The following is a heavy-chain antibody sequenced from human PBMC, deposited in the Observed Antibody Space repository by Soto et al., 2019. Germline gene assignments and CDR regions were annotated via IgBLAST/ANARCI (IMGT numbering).Heavy chain of an antibody. V-gene: IGHV3-13*04. Sequence: XSLRLSCAASGFTFSNYDMHWVPQGRGKGLEWVSGIGKAGDTYYVGSVRGRFTTSRENAKNSLYLQMNSLRAGDTAVYYCARGAATGFDYWGQGTLVTVSS. J-gene: IGHJ4*02. D-gene: IGHD6-13*01. CDR3: ARGAATGFDY. CDR1: GFTFSNYD. CDR2: IGKAGDT.